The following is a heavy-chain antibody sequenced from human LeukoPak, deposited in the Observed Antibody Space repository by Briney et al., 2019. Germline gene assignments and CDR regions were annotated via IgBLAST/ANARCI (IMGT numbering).Heavy chain of an antibody. Sequence: GGSLRLSCAASGFTFSNAWMGWVRQAPGKGLEWVGRIKSKTDGGTTDYAAPVKGRFTISRDDSKNTLYLQMNSLKTEDTAVYYCTTEIAVAGLIDYWGQGTLVTVSS. CDR3: TTEIAVAGLIDY. D-gene: IGHD6-19*01. CDR2: IKSKTDGGTT. J-gene: IGHJ4*02. CDR1: GFTFSNAW. V-gene: IGHV3-15*01.